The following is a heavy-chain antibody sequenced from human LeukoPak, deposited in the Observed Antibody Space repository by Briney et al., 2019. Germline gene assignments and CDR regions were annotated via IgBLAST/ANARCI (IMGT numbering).Heavy chain of an antibody. CDR1: GFTFSSYG. Sequence: GGSLRLSCAASGFTFSSYGMHWVRQAPGKGLEWVAVIWYDGSNRYYADSVKGRFTISRDNSKNTLYLQMNSLRAEDTAVYYCARDHYDSSGYSDYWGQGTLVTVSS. J-gene: IGHJ4*02. D-gene: IGHD3-22*01. CDR3: ARDHYDSSGYSDY. CDR2: IWYDGSNR. V-gene: IGHV3-33*01.